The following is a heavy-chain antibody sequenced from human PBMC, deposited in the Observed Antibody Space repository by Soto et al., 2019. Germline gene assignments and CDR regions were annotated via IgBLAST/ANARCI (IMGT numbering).Heavy chain of an antibody. D-gene: IGHD6-19*01. J-gene: IGHJ6*02. CDR2: IYPGDSDT. V-gene: IGHV5-51*01. CDR1: GYSFANYW. CDR3: ARPREAGKYYYGVDV. Sequence: PGESLKISCKGSGYSFANYWIGWVRQMPGKGLEWMGIIYPGDSDTRYSPSFQGQVTISADKSISTAYLQWSSLKASDTAMYYCARPREAGKYYYGVDVWGQGTTVTVYS.